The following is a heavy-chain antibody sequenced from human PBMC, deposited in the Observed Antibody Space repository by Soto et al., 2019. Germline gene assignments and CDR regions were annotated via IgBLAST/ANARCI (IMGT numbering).Heavy chain of an antibody. CDR2: INTDGSST. J-gene: IGHJ4*02. CDR3: TRDPGAYSSTWSFYFDS. CDR1: GFTFSRFW. Sequence: PGGSLRLSCAASGFTFSRFWMRWVRQAPGKGLVWVSRINTDGSSTTYADSVKGRFTISRDNAKNTLYLQMDSLRAEDTGVYYCTRDPGAYSSTWSFYFDSWGQGTLVTVSS. V-gene: IGHV3-74*01. D-gene: IGHD6-13*01.